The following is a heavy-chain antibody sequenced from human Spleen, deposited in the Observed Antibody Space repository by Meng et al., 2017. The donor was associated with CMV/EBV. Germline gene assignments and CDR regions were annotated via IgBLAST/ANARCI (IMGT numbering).Heavy chain of an antibody. V-gene: IGHV3-30*02. J-gene: IGHJ3*02. CDR1: GFTFSNYG. CDR3: AKDLESAFDI. Sequence: GGSLRLSCAASGFTFSNYGMHWVRQAPGKGLEWVAFIWYDGTDKSYADSVKGRFTISRDNSKHTLFLQMNSLTAEDTSVYYCAKDLESAFDIWGQGTRVTVSS. CDR2: IWYDGTDK.